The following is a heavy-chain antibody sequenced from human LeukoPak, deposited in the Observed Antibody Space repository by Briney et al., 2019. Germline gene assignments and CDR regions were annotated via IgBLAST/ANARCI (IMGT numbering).Heavy chain of an antibody. J-gene: IGHJ4*02. V-gene: IGHV3-33*08. CDR1: GFTFSSYS. CDR3: ARESYGSGSSDFDY. D-gene: IGHD3-10*01. Sequence: GGSLRLSCAASGFTFSSYSMNWVRQAPGEGLEWVAVIWYDGSNKYYADSVKGRFTISRDNSKNTLYLQMNSLRAEDTAVYYCARESYGSGSSDFDYWGQGTLVTVSS. CDR2: IWYDGSNK.